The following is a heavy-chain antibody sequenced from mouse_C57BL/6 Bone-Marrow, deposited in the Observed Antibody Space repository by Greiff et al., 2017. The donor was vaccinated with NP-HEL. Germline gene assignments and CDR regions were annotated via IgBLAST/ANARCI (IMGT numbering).Heavy chain of an antibody. CDR3: ARTSNGSSYNWYFDV. D-gene: IGHD1-1*01. Sequence: VQLQQSGAELARPGASVKLSCKASGYTFTSYGISWVKQRTGQGLEWIGEIYPRSGNTYYNEKLKGKAKLTADKSSSTAYLELRSLTSEDAAVYFCARTSNGSSYNWYFDVWGTGTTVTVSS. V-gene: IGHV1-81*01. CDR2: IYPRSGNT. CDR1: GYTFTSYG. J-gene: IGHJ1*03.